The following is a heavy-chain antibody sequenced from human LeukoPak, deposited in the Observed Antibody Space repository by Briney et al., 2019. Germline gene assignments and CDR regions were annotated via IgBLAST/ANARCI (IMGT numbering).Heavy chain of an antibody. Sequence: PSETLSLTCAVSGASISGSGYYLGWIRQPPGKGLEWIGNIYYTGSTYYNASLQSRVTISIDMSKNQFSLRLSSVTAADTAMYYCVKSGGYGLIDYWGQGTLSPSPQ. D-gene: IGHD6-19*01. J-gene: IGHJ4*02. CDR1: GASISGSGYY. CDR3: VKSGGYGLIDY. V-gene: IGHV4-39*01. CDR2: IYYTGST.